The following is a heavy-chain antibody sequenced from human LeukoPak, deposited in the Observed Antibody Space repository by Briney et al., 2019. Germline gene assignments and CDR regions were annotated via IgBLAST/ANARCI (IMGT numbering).Heavy chain of an antibody. CDR3: ARASHYYGSGSYYNVDAFDI. D-gene: IGHD3-10*01. CDR2: INPNSGGT. V-gene: IGHV1-2*02. Sequence: ASVKVSCKPSGYTFTDYYMHWVRQAPGQGLEWMGWINPNSGGTIYAQNFQGRVTMTTDTSTSTAYMEPRSLRSDDTAVYYCARASHYYGSGSYYNVDAFDIWGQGTMVTVSS. J-gene: IGHJ3*02. CDR1: GYTFTDYY.